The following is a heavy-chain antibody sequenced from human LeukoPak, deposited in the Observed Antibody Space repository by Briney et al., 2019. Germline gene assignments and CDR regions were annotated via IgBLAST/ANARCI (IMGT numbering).Heavy chain of an antibody. Sequence: PGGSLRLSCAASGFTFSSYAMSWVRQAPGKGLEWVSAISGSGGSTYYADSVKGRFTISRDNSRNTLYLQMNSLRAEDTAVYYCAVHLPAARGAFDIWGQGTMVTVSS. CDR3: AVHLPAARGAFDI. CDR1: GFTFSSYA. CDR2: ISGSGGST. D-gene: IGHD2-2*01. V-gene: IGHV3-23*01. J-gene: IGHJ3*02.